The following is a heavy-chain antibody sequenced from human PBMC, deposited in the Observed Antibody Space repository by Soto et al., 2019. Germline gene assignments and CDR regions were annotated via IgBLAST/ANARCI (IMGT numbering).Heavy chain of an antibody. J-gene: IGHJ4*02. V-gene: IGHV3-30*09. CDR3: ARAPYYDLFYFDY. D-gene: IGHD3-22*01. CDR2: ISYDGSNK. CDR1: GFTFSSYA. Sequence: GGSLRLSCAASGFTFSSYAMHWVRQAPGKGLEWVAVISYDGSNKYYADSVKGRFAISRDNSKNTLYLQMNSLRAEDTAVYYCARAPYYDLFYFDYWGQGTLVTVSS.